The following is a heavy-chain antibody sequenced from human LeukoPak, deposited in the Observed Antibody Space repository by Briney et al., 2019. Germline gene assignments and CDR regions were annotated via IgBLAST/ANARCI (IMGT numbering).Heavy chain of an antibody. CDR2: INPSGGST. J-gene: IGHJ4*02. CDR1: GYTFTSYY. CDR3: ASSGYDPRLYYFDY. D-gene: IGHD5-12*01. Sequence: ASVKVSCKASGYTFTSYYMHWVRQAPGQGLEWMGIINPSGGSTSYAQKFQGRVTMTRDMSTSTDYMELSSLRSEDTAVYYCASSGYDPRLYYFDYWGQGTLVTVSS. V-gene: IGHV1-46*01.